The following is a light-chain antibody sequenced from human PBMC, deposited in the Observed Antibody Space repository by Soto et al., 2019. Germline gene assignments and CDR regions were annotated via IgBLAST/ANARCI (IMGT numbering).Light chain of an antibody. Sequence: EIVLTQSPGTLSLSPGERATLSCRASQSVSSNLAWYQQKPGQAPRLLIYGASSRATGIPVRFSGSGSGTEFTLTISSLQSEDFAVYYCQQYNNWPLTFGQGTKVDIK. J-gene: IGKJ1*01. V-gene: IGKV3-15*01. CDR1: QSVSSN. CDR3: QQYNNWPLT. CDR2: GAS.